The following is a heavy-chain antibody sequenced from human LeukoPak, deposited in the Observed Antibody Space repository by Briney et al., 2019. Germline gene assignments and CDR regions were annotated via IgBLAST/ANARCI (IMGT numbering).Heavy chain of an antibody. CDR1: GYTFTTHD. V-gene: IGHV1-8*01. J-gene: IGHJ4*02. Sequence: ASVKVSCKASGYTFTTHDINWVRQATGQGLEWLGWMSPNSGDAGYAQKFQGRVTMTSDSSISTAYMELSSLRSEDTAIYYCVRTPPNWGFDYWGQGTLVTVSS. CDR3: VRTPPNWGFDY. CDR2: MSPNSGDA. D-gene: IGHD7-27*01.